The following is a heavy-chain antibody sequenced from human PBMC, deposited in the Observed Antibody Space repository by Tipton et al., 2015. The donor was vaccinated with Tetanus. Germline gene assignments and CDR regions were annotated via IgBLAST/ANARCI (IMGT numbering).Heavy chain of an antibody. J-gene: IGHJ6*03. D-gene: IGHD6-19*01. CDR2: ISSSSSTI. CDR3: ANLAGWDSSAWDPPGDMDG. CDR1: GFTFSSYS. Sequence: SLRLSCAASGFTFSSYSMNWVRQAPGTGLEWVSYISSSSSTIYYTDSVKGRFTISRDNAQNSLYLQMNMLRDEDTAVYYCANLAGWDSSAWDPPGDMDGGGKRTTVAVSS. V-gene: IGHV3-48*02.